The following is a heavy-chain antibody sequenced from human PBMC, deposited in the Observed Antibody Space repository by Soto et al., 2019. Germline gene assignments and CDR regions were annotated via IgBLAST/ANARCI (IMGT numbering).Heavy chain of an antibody. Sequence: QVQLQQWGAGLLKPSETLSLTCAVYGGYFSGYHCIWIRQTPGKGLEWIGEIHHNGDTNYSPSLKNRVTISLDTSKNQLSLKMPSVTAADTAVYYCARGPNSTWHMPASWGQGTLVTVSS. J-gene: IGHJ5*02. D-gene: IGHD2-2*01. CDR2: IHHNGDT. V-gene: IGHV4-34*01. CDR1: GGYFSGYH. CDR3: ARGPNSTWHMPAS.